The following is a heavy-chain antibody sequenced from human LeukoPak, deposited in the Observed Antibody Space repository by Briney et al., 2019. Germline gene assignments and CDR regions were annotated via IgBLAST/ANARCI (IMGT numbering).Heavy chain of an antibody. Sequence: GPVRYGSGAAGVTVSNNHMSWRRQAQRKGLEWVSLIYSHGGTNYADSVKGRFTISRDNSRNTLYLQMNSLRAEDTAVYYCARSGLSRFGFWGQGTLVTVSS. CDR2: IYSHGGT. J-gene: IGHJ4*02. D-gene: IGHD2/OR15-2a*01. V-gene: IGHV3-66*01. CDR1: GVTVSNNH. CDR3: ARSGLSRFGF.